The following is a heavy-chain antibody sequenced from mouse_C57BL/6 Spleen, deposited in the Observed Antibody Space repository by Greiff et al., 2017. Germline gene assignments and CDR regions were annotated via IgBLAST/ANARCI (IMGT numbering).Heavy chain of an antibody. CDR1: GYSITSGYY. CDR3: ARDAGKGAMDY. Sequence: EVQLQESGPGLVKPSQSLSLTCSVTGYSITSGYYWNWIRQFPGNKLEWMGYISYDGSNNYNPSLKNRISITRDTPKNQFFLRLNSVTTEDTATYYCARDAGKGAMDYWGQGTSGTVSS. D-gene: IGHD4-1*01. CDR2: ISYDGSN. J-gene: IGHJ4*01. V-gene: IGHV3-6*01.